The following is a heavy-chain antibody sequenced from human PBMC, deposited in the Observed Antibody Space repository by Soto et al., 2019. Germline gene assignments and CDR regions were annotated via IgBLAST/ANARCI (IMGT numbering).Heavy chain of an antibody. CDR3: ARGYCYYYYMDV. V-gene: IGHV3-13*01. Sequence: EVQLVESGGGLVQPGGSLRLSCAASGFTFSSYDMHWVRQATGKGLEWVSAIGTAGDTYYPGSVKGRFTISRENAKNSLYLQMNSLRAGDTAVYYCARGYCYYYYMDVWGKGTTVTVSS. CDR2: IGTAGDT. J-gene: IGHJ6*03. CDR1: GFTFSSYD.